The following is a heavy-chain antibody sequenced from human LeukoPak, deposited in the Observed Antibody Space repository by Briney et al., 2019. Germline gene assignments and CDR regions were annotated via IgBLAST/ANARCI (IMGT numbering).Heavy chain of an antibody. J-gene: IGHJ6*03. V-gene: IGHV1-8*03. CDR1: GYTFTSYD. Sequence: ASVKVSCKASGYTFTSYDINWVRQATGQGLEWMGWTNPNSGNTGYAQKFQGRVTITRNTSISTAYMELSSLRSEDTAVYYCARTHFYYDFWSGYWRAPYYYYYYMDVWGKGTTVTVSS. CDR3: ARTHFYYDFWSGYWRAPYYYYYYMDV. CDR2: TNPNSGNT. D-gene: IGHD3-3*01.